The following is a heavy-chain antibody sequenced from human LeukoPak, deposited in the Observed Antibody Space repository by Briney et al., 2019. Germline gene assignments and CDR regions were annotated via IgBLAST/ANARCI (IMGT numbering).Heavy chain of an antibody. J-gene: IGHJ6*02. CDR2: IYYSGST. CDR1: GGSISSYY. V-gene: IGHV4-59*01. CDR3: ARMQMTTVTTVYYYYGMDV. Sequence: SETQSLTCTVSGGSISSYYWSWIRQPPGKGLEWIGYIYYSGSTNYNPSLKSRVTISVDTSKNQFSLKLSSVTAADTAVYYCARMQMTTVTTVYYYYGMDVWGQGTTVTVSS. D-gene: IGHD4-17*01.